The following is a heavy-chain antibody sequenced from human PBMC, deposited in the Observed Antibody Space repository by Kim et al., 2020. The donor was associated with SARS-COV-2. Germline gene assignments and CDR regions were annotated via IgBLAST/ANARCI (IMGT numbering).Heavy chain of an antibody. V-gene: IGHV4-61*07. Sequence: INYNPSLKNHVTMTVDTSKNQFSLKLTRLTPADTAVYYCARLHQALRYWGQGALVTVSS. CDR3: ARLHQALRY. J-gene: IGHJ4*02. D-gene: IGHD2-2*01. CDR2: I.